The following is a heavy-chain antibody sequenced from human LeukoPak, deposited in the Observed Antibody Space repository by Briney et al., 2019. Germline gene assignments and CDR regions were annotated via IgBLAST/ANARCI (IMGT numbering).Heavy chain of an antibody. Sequence: GGTLRPSCAASGFTFSNYWMHWVRQAPGKGLVWVSHINTDGSSTNYADSVKGRFTISRDNAKNTLYLQMNSLRAEDTAVYYCSRDLRGADDYWGQGTLVTVSS. J-gene: IGHJ4*02. CDR3: SRDLRGADDY. V-gene: IGHV3-74*01. D-gene: IGHD1-26*01. CDR2: INTDGSST. CDR1: GFTFSNYW.